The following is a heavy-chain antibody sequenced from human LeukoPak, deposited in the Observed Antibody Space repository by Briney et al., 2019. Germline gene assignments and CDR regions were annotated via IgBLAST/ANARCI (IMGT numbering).Heavy chain of an antibody. V-gene: IGHV1-8*01. CDR1: GYTFTSYD. D-gene: IGHD3-10*01. J-gene: IGHJ4*02. CDR3: ARVLPWFGELFVYYFDY. CDR2: MNPNSGNT. Sequence: ASVKVSCKASGYTFTSYDINWVRQATGQGLEWMGWMNPNSGNTGYAQKFQGRVTMTRNTSISTAYMELSSLRSEDTAVYYCARVLPWFGELFVYYFDYWGQGTLVTVSS.